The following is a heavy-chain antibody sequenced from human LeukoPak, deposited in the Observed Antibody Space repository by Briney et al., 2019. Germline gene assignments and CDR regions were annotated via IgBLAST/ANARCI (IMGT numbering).Heavy chain of an antibody. J-gene: IGHJ4*02. V-gene: IGHV4-39*01. CDR3: AMHYGSGSYLDY. CDR2: IYYSGST. Sequence: SSETLSLTCTVSGGSISSSSYYWGWIRQPPGKGLEWIGSIYYSGSTYYNPSLKSRVTISVDTSKNQFSQKLSSVTAADTAVYYCAMHYGSGSYLDYWGQGTLVTVSS. D-gene: IGHD3-10*01. CDR1: GGSISSSSYY.